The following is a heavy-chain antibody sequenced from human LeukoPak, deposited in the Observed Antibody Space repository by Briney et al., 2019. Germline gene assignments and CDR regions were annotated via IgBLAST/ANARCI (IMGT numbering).Heavy chain of an antibody. CDR3: ARVRDAPYYFDY. CDR2: INHSGST. CDR1: GGSFSGYY. D-gene: IGHD2-21*02. J-gene: IGHJ4*02. Sequence: SETLSLTCAVYGGSFSGYYWSWIRQPPGKRLEWIGEINHSGSTNYNPSLKSRVTISVDTSKNQFSLKLSSVTAADTAVYYCARVRDAPYYFDYWGQGTLVTVSS. V-gene: IGHV4-34*01.